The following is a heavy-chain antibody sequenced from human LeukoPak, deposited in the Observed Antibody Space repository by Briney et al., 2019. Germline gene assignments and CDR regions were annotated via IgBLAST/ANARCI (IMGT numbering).Heavy chain of an antibody. J-gene: IGHJ4*02. CDR1: GFAFSNYA. CDR3: AKAVRSMVTGGGYFDS. V-gene: IGHV3-23*01. CDR2: LSGGGDSR. D-gene: IGHD3-10*01. Sequence: GGSLRLSCAASGFAFSNYAMSWVRQAPGKGLEWVSSLSGGGDSRYYADSVMGRFTISRDNSKNTLYLQMNSLRAEDAAVYYCAKAVRSMVTGGGYFDSWGQGTLVTVSS.